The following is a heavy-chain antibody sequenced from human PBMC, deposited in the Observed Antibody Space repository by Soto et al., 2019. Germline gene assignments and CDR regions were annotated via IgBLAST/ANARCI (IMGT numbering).Heavy chain of an antibody. D-gene: IGHD4-4*01. CDR3: AREEGDYSAHYYYGMDV. Sequence: EVQLVESGGGLVKPGGSLRLSCAASGFTFSSYSMNWVRQAPGKGLEWVSSISSSSSYIYYADSVKGRFTISRDNAKNSLYLQMNSLRAEDTAVYYCAREEGDYSAHYYYGMDVWGQGTTVTVSS. V-gene: IGHV3-21*01. CDR1: GFTFSSYS. J-gene: IGHJ6*02. CDR2: ISSSSSYI.